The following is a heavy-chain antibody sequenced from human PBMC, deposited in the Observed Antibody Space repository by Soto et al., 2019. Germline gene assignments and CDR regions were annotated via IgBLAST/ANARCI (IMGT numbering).Heavy chain of an antibody. D-gene: IGHD6-13*01. CDR1: GGSISTYY. CDR2: IYYSGST. CDR3: ARGGPLIEAAGTGHWFDP. J-gene: IGHJ5*02. Sequence: PSETLSLTCTVSGGSISTYYWTWIRQPPGKGLEWIGYIYYSGSTNYNPSLKSRVTITLDTSKNQFSLKLTSVTAADTAVYYCARGGPLIEAAGTGHWFDPWGQGTLVTVSS. V-gene: IGHV4-59*01.